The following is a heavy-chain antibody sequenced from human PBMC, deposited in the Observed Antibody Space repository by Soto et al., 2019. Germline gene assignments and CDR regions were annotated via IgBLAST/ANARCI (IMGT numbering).Heavy chain of an antibody. D-gene: IGHD3-3*02. V-gene: IGHV4-30-4*01. CDR2: IFYSGTT. CDR3: ARSLIPFLEWNNWFDP. Sequence: SETLSLTCTVSCGSINSGDNYWSWIRQPPGKGLEWIGYIFYSGTTYLNPSLKTRVNISVDTSKNQFSLKLSSVTAADTAVYYCARSLIPFLEWNNWFDPWGQGTLVTVSS. J-gene: IGHJ5*02. CDR1: CGSINSGDNY.